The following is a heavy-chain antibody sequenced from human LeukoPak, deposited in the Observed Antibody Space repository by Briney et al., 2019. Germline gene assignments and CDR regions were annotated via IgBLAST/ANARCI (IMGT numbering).Heavy chain of an antibody. Sequence: ASVKVSCKASGYTFTSYGISWVRQAPGQGLEWMGWISAYNGNTNYAQKLQGRVTMTTDTSTSTAYMELSSLRFEDTAVYYCARAAQDLKSAGYCSSASCYYYYYFMDVWGKGTTVTVSS. CDR1: GYTFTSYG. CDR3: ARAAQDLKSAGYCSSASCYYYYYFMDV. J-gene: IGHJ6*03. CDR2: ISAYNGNT. V-gene: IGHV1-18*01. D-gene: IGHD2-2*01.